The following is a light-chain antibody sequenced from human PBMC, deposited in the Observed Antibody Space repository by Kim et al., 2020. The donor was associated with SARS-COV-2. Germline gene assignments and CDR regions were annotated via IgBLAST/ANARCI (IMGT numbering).Light chain of an antibody. V-gene: IGKV1-33*01. CDR3: QQYDSFLFT. CDR1: QDISNY. Sequence: DIQMTQSPSFLSASVGDRVTITCQASQDISNYLNWYQQKPGKAPKVLIYDASKLETGVPSRFSGSGSGTDFTLSISSLQPEDIATYYCQQYDSFLFTFGGGTKVDIK. J-gene: IGKJ4*01. CDR2: DAS.